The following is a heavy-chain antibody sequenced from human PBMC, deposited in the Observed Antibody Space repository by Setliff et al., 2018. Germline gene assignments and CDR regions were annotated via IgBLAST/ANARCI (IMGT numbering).Heavy chain of an antibody. V-gene: IGHV3-7*01. Sequence: ETLSLTCTVSGYSISSGYYWGWIRQPPGKGLEWVANIKQDGSEKYYVDSVKGRFTISRDNAKNSLYLQMNSLRAEDTAMYFCARAQAGGVYYPNYWGQGTLVTVSS. D-gene: IGHD2-8*01. CDR3: ARAQAGGVYYPNY. J-gene: IGHJ4*02. CDR2: IKQDGSEK. CDR1: GYSISSGYY.